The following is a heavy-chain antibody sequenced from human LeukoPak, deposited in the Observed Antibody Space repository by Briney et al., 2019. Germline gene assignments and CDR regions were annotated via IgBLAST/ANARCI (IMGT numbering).Heavy chain of an antibody. CDR3: AREVVRFGELDY. J-gene: IGHJ4*02. CDR2: INHSGST. Sequence: PSETLSLTCAVYGGSFSGYYWSWLRQPPGKGLEWIGEINHSGSTNYDPSLKSRVTISVDTSKNQFSLKLSAVTAADTAVYYCAREVVRFGELDYWGQGTLVTVSS. V-gene: IGHV4-34*01. CDR1: GGSFSGYY. D-gene: IGHD3-10*01.